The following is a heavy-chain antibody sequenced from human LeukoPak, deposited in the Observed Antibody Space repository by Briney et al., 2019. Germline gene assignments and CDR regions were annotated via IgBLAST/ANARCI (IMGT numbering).Heavy chain of an antibody. CDR3: ARERKTYYYDSSGYTN. Sequence: SETLSLTCAVYGGSFSGYYWSWIRQPPGKGLEWIGEINHSGSTNYSPSLKSRVTISVDTSKNQFSLKLSSVTAADTAVYYCARERKTYYYDSSGYTNWGQGTLVTVSS. D-gene: IGHD3-22*01. V-gene: IGHV4-34*01. CDR2: INHSGST. CDR1: GGSFSGYY. J-gene: IGHJ1*01.